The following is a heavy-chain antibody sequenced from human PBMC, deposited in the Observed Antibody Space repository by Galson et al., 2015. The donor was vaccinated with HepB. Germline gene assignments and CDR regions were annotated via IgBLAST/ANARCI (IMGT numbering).Heavy chain of an antibody. CDR2: ISGSGGST. CDR1: GFTFSSYA. J-gene: IGHJ4*02. CDR3: AKVYSSSSRYFDY. Sequence: SLRLSCAASGFTFSSYAMSWIRQPPGKGLGWVSAISGSGGSTYYADSVKGRFTISRDNSKNTLYLQMNSLRAEDTAVYYCAKVYSSSSRYFDYWGQGTLVTVSS. V-gene: IGHV3-23*01. D-gene: IGHD6-13*01.